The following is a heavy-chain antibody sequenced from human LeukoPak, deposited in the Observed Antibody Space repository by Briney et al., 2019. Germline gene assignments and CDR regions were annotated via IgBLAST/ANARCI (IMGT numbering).Heavy chain of an antibody. CDR1: GFTFSSYG. V-gene: IGHV3-23*01. CDR3: GRLAMIRGVIVDY. CDR2: ITSSGVST. J-gene: IGHJ4*02. D-gene: IGHD3-10*01. Sequence: GGSLRLPCAASGFTFSSYGMSWVRQAPGKGLEWVSSITSSGVSTYYADSVKGRFTISRDNSKNTLYLQMNSLRAEDTAVYYCGRLAMIRGVIVDYWGQGTLVTVSS.